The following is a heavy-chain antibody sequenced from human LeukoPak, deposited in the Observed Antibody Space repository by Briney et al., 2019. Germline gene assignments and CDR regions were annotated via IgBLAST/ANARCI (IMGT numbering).Heavy chain of an antibody. CDR3: VRGGSSWYGFDY. CDR2: ISSDGSST. CDR1: GFTFSSYW. V-gene: IGHV3-74*01. D-gene: IGHD6-13*01. Sequence: GGSLRLSCAGSGFTFSSYWMHWGRQAPGKGLVWVSRISSDGSSTNYADSVKGRFTISRDNAKNTLYLQMNSLRAEDTAVYYCVRGGSSWYGFDYWGQGTLVTVSS. J-gene: IGHJ4*02.